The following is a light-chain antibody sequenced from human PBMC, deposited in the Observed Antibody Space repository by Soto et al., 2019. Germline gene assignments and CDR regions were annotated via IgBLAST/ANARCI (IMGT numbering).Light chain of an antibody. CDR3: CSHAGDYTWV. J-gene: IGLJ3*02. CDR1: SSDVGAYNY. CDR2: DVT. Sequence: QSALTQPRSVSGSPGQSVTISCTGTSSDVGAYNYVSWYQQHPGKAPKLMLYDVTKRPSGVPDRFSGSKSDNTASLTISGLQAEDEADYYCCSHAGDYTWVFGGGTKLTVL. V-gene: IGLV2-11*01.